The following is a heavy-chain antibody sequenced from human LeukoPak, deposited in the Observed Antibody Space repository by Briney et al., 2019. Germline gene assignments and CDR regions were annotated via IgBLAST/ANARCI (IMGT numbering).Heavy chain of an antibody. D-gene: IGHD3-3*01. CDR1: GFTFSDYH. J-gene: IGHJ5*02. V-gene: IGHV3-23*01. CDR2: IGGSAAYT. CDR3: ARGGIYDFRRFDP. Sequence: GGSLRLSCAASGFTFSDYHMDWVRQAPGKGLEWVSAIGGSAAYTYSADSVKGRFTISRDNSKNTLYLQMNSLRVEDTAVYYCARGGIYDFRRFDPWGQGTLVTVSS.